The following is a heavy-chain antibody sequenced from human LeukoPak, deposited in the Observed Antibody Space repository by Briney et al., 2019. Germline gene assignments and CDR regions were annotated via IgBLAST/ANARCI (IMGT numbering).Heavy chain of an antibody. Sequence: SVKVSCKASGGTFSSYAISWVRQAPGQGLERMGRIIPILGIANYAQKFQGRVTITADKSTSTAYMELSSLRSEDTAVYYCARDKGIIAAAGTTPFDYWGQGTLVTASS. CDR3: ARDKGIIAAAGTTPFDY. D-gene: IGHD6-13*01. CDR1: GGTFSSYA. CDR2: IIPILGIA. J-gene: IGHJ4*02. V-gene: IGHV1-69*04.